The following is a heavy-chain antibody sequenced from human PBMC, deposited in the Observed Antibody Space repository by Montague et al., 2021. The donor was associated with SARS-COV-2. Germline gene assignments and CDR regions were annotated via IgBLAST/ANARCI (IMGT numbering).Heavy chain of an antibody. CDR3: ARLKVRAYHFYGLAV. Sequence: SETLSLTCGVYSEAFSDYHYNWFRQSPGKGLGWIGEINYLGNPNYNSSPKGRVAISVDTSKSQVSLKVTSVTVADTAVYFCARLKVRAYHFYGLAVWGPGTTVSVSS. J-gene: IGHJ6*02. V-gene: IGHV4-34*01. CDR2: INYLGNP. CDR1: SEAFSDYH.